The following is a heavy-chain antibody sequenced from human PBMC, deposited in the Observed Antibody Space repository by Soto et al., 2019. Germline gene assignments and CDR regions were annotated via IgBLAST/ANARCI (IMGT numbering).Heavy chain of an antibody. J-gene: IGHJ5*02. D-gene: IGHD3-3*01. CDR1: GYTFTSYG. Sequence: SVKVSCKASGYTFTSYGISWVRQAPGQGLEWMGGIIPIFGTANYAQKFQGRVTITADKSTSTAYMELSSLRSEDTAVYYCARAPYDFWSGYYWGYNWFDPWGQGTLVTVSS. CDR3: ARAPYDFWSGYYWGYNWFDP. CDR2: IIPIFGTA. V-gene: IGHV1-69*06.